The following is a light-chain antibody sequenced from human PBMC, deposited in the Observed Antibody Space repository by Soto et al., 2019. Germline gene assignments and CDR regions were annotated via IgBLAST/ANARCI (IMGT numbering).Light chain of an antibody. V-gene: IGLV1-44*01. CDR1: NSNIGSNT. CDR2: YDN. Sequence: QSVLTQPPSASGTPGQRVTISCSGSNSNIGSNTVNWYQQLPGTATKLRIYYDNLRPSGVPDRISGSKSGTSASLAISGLQSDDEADYYCAAWDDSLNGRVFGTGTKLTVL. J-gene: IGLJ1*01. CDR3: AAWDDSLNGRV.